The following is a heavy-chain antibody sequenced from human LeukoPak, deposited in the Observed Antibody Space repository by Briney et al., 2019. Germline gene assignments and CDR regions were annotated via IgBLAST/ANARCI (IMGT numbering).Heavy chain of an antibody. CDR1: GYTFTSYY. Sequence: GASVKVSCKASGYTFTSYYMHWVRQAPGQGLEWMGGIIPIFGTANYAQKFQGRVTITADKSTSTAYMELSSLRSEDTAVYYCARDLGYGSGSYYPNHYWGQGTLVTVSS. D-gene: IGHD3-10*01. CDR3: ARDLGYGSGSYYPNHY. J-gene: IGHJ4*02. CDR2: IIPIFGTA. V-gene: IGHV1-69*06.